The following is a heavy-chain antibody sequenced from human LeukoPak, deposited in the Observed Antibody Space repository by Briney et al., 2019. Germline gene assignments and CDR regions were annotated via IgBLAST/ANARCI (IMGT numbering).Heavy chain of an antibody. V-gene: IGHV4-31*03. D-gene: IGHD3-22*01. Sequence: PSETLSLTCTFSGCSISSGGYYWSWIRQPPGKGLGRIGYIYYSGSIYYNPSLKSRVTISVDTSKNQFSLKLSSVTAADTAVYYCARVKGYYYDSSGNFDYWGQGTLVTVSS. J-gene: IGHJ4*02. CDR2: IYYSGSI. CDR3: ARVKGYYYDSSGNFDY. CDR1: GCSISSGGYY.